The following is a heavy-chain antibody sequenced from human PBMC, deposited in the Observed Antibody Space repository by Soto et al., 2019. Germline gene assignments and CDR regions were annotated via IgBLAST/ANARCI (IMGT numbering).Heavy chain of an antibody. CDR2: INHSGST. D-gene: IGHD2-2*02. CDR3: ARGRIVVVPAAIRPYNWFDP. Sequence: QVQLQQWGAGLLKPSETLSLTCAVYGGSFSGYYWSWIRQPPGKGLEWIGEINHSGSTNYNPSLKTRVTISVDTSKNQLSLKLSSVTAADTAVYYCARGRIVVVPAAIRPYNWFDPWGQGTLVTVSS. J-gene: IGHJ5*02. CDR1: GGSFSGYY. V-gene: IGHV4-34*01.